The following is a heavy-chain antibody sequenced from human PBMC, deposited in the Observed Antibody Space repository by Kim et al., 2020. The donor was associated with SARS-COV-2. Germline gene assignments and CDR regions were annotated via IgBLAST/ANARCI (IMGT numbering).Heavy chain of an antibody. CDR3: AKDLHYYGSGSYRFYYYYYYGMDV. J-gene: IGHJ6*02. Sequence: GGSLRLSCAASGFTFSSYGMHWVRQAPGKGLEWVAVISYDGSNKYYADSVKGRFTISRDNSKNTLYLQMNSLRAEDTAVYYCAKDLHYYGSGSYRFYYYYYYGMDVWGQGTTVTVSS. CDR1: GFTFSSYG. CDR2: ISYDGSNK. V-gene: IGHV3-30*18. D-gene: IGHD3-10*01.